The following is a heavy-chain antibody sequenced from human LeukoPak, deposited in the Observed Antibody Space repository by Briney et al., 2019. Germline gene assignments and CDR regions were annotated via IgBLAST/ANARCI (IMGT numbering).Heavy chain of an antibody. V-gene: IGHV3-33*08. J-gene: IGHJ4*02. Sequence: GRSLRLSCAASGLTFSSYGMHWVRQAPGKGLEWVAVIWYGGSNKYYADSVKGRFTISRDNSKNTLYLQMNSLRAEDTAVYYCAKASLLEWLTIDYWGQGTLVTVSS. D-gene: IGHD3-3*01. CDR3: AKASLLEWLTIDY. CDR1: GLTFSSYG. CDR2: IWYGGSNK.